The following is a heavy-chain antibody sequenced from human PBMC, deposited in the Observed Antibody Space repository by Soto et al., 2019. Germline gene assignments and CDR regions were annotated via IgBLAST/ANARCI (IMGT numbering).Heavy chain of an antibody. Sequence: ASVKVSCKASGYTFTSYGISWVRQAPGQGLEWMGWISAYNGNTNYAQKLQGRVTMTTDTSTSTAYMELRSLRSDDTAVYYCARATYYVFLTGYYLDYYYYSYMDVWGKGTRVTFSS. CDR3: ARATYYVFLTGYYLDYYYYSYMDV. V-gene: IGHV1-18*01. J-gene: IGHJ6*03. CDR1: GYTFTSYG. CDR2: ISAYNGNT. D-gene: IGHD3-9*01.